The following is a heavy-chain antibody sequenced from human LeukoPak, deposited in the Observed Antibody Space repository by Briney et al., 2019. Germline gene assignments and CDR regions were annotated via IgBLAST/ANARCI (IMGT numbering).Heavy chain of an antibody. CDR3: ARVGTQWLVPGQGNFDY. Sequence: PGGSLRLSCAASGFTFNSYSMNWVRQAPGKGLEWVSSISSTSNDIYYADSVKGRFTISRDNAKNSLYLQMSSLRAEDTAVYYCARVGTQWLVPGQGNFDYWGQGTLVTVSS. CDR1: GFTFNSYS. V-gene: IGHV3-21*01. D-gene: IGHD6-19*01. J-gene: IGHJ4*02. CDR2: ISSTSNDI.